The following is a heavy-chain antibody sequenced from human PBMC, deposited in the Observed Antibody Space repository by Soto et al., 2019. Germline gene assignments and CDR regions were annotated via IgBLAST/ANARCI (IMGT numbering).Heavy chain of an antibody. CDR3: SRGTYYPQSSGLHADY. D-gene: IGHD3-22*01. J-gene: IGHJ4*02. Sequence: LRLSCATSGFSFNDYAMYWVRQAPFQGLEWVAIISSDGHHQFYLDNLRGRFTVSRDNSKNTLYLQMNSLRPEDTAVYYCSRGTYYPQSSGLHADYWGPGTVVTVSS. CDR2: ISSDGHHQ. V-gene: IGHV3-30*03. CDR1: GFSFNDYA.